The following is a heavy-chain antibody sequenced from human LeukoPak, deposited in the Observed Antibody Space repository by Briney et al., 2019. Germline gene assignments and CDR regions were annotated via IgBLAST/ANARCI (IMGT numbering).Heavy chain of an antibody. Sequence: PSQTLSLTCTVSGGSLSSGVYYWSWIRQPPGKGLEWLGYIYYSGSTYYNPSLKSRVTISVDTSKNQFSLKLSSVTAADTAVYYCARSLVDFWSGYPYTFDYWGQGTLVTVSS. D-gene: IGHD3-3*01. CDR3: ARSLVDFWSGYPYTFDY. J-gene: IGHJ4*02. V-gene: IGHV4-30-4*08. CDR1: GGSLSSGVYY. CDR2: IYYSGST.